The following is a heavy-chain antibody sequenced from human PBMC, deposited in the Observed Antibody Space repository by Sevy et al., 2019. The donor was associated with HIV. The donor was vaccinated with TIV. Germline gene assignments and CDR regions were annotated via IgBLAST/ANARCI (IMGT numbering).Heavy chain of an antibody. V-gene: IGHV3-33*01. CDR3: ARDLEFYDSGDYGPAFMPDY. D-gene: IGHD4-17*01. CDR2: IWFDGSNT. J-gene: IGHJ4*02. Sequence: GGSLRLSCAASGFTFSSYGMHWVRQGPGKGLEWVAVIWFDGSNTYYADSVKGRFTSSRDIAKNTLQLQMNSLRAEDTAVYYCARDLEFYDSGDYGPAFMPDYWGQGTLVTVSS. CDR1: GFTFSSYG.